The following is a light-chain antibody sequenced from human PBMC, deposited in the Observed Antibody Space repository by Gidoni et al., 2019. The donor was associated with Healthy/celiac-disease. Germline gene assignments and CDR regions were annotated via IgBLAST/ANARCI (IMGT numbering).Light chain of an antibody. CDR1: QDISNY. CDR2: DAS. CDR3: QQYDNLPPPT. J-gene: IGKJ2*01. V-gene: IGKV1-33*01. Sequence: DIQMTQSPSSLSASVGDRVTITCQASQDISNYLNWYQQKPGKAPKLLIDDASNLETGVPSRFSVSGSGTDFTFTISSLQPEDIATYYCQQYDNLPPPTFGQGTKLEIK.